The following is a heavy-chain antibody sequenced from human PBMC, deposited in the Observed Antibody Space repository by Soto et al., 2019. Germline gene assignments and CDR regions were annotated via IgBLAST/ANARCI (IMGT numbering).Heavy chain of an antibody. V-gene: IGHV1-8*01. CDR2: MNPNSGNT. Sequence: ASVKVSCKASGYTFTSYDINWVRQATGQGLEWMGWMNPNSGNTGYAQKFQGRVTMTRDTSISTAYMELRSLRSDDTAVYYCAREVVRVAGTRWFDPWGQGTLVTVSS. CDR3: AREVVRVAGTRWFDP. D-gene: IGHD6-19*01. CDR1: GYTFTSYD. J-gene: IGHJ5*02.